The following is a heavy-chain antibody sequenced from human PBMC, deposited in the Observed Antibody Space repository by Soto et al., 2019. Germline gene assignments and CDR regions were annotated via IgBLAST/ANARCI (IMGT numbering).Heavy chain of an antibody. CDR1: GGSISSGGYS. Sequence: SETLSLTCAVSGGSISSGGYSWSWIRQPPGKGLEWIGYIYHSGSTYYNPSLKSRVTISVDRSKNQFSLKLSSVTAADTAVYYCARAYGANCFDFWGQGTLVTVSS. D-gene: IGHD4-17*01. CDR3: ARAYGANCFDF. V-gene: IGHV4-30-2*01. J-gene: IGHJ4*02. CDR2: IYHSGST.